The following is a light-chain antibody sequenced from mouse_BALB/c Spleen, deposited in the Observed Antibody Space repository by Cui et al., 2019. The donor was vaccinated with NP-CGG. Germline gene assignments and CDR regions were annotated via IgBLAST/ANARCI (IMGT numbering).Light chain of an antibody. CDR2: GTN. CDR1: TGVVTTSNY. V-gene: IGLV1*01. CDR3: ALWYSNHWV. J-gene: IGLJ1*01. Sequence: QAVVTQESALTTSPGETVTLICRSSTGVVTTSNYANWVQEKPDHLFTGLIGGTNNRAPGIPARFSGSLIGDKAALTITGAQTEDEAIYFCALWYSNHWVFGGGTKLTVL.